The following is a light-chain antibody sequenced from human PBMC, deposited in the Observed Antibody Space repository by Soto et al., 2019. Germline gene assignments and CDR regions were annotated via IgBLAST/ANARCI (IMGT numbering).Light chain of an antibody. Sequence: IPMSQSTSSLSASVGDRVTITCRASQSISSYLNWYQQKPGKAPKLLIYAASSLQSGVPSRFSGSGSGTDFTLTISSLQPEDFATYYCQQSYSTPPTFGQGTKV. J-gene: IGKJ1*01. CDR2: AAS. CDR1: QSISSY. CDR3: QQSYSTPPT. V-gene: IGKV1-39*01.